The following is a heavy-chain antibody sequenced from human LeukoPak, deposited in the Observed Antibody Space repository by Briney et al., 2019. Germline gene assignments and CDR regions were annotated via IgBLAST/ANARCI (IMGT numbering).Heavy chain of an antibody. V-gene: IGHV3-7*01. CDR1: GFIFRNYP. J-gene: IGHJ6*03. CDR3: ERCGYSHGYGWGGGYYYYYMDV. Sequence: GRSLRLSCVGSGFIFRNYPMYWVRQAPGKGLEWVANIKQDGSEKYYVDSVKGRFTISRDNAKNSLFLQMNSLRAEDTAVYYCERCGYSHGYGWGGGYYYYYMDVWGKGTTVTVSS. CDR2: IKQDGSEK. D-gene: IGHD5-18*01.